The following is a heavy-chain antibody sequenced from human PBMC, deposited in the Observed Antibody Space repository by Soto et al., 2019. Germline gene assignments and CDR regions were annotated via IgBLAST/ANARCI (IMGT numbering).Heavy chain of an antibody. CDR3: ARDDYGGNSDWFDP. J-gene: IGHJ5*02. V-gene: IGHV4-31*03. D-gene: IGHD4-17*01. CDR2: IYYSGST. Sequence: KTSETLSLTCTVSGGSISSGGYYWSWIRQHPGKGLEWIGYIYYSGSTYYNPSLKSRVTISVDTSKNQFSLKLSSVTAADTAVYYCARDDYGGNSDWFDPWGQGTLVTVSS. CDR1: GGSISSGGYY.